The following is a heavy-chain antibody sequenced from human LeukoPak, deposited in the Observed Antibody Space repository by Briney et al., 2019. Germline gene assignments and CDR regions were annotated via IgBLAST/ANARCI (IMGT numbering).Heavy chain of an antibody. D-gene: IGHD6-19*01. CDR1: GGTFISYA. J-gene: IGHJ3*02. V-gene: IGHV1-69*01. Sequence: ASVKVSCKASGGTFISYAISWVRQAPGQGLEWMGGIIPIFGTANYAQKFQGRVTITADESTSTAYMELSSLRSEDTAVYYCARDLGMAVTAARAFDIWGQGTMVTVSS. CDR2: IIPIFGTA. CDR3: ARDLGMAVTAARAFDI.